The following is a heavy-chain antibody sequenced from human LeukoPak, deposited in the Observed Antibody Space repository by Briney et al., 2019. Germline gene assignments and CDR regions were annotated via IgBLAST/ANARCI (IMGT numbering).Heavy chain of an antibody. V-gene: IGHV3-23*01. CDR2: ISGRGDRS. CDR3: AKGGAVVPPGNYLDS. J-gene: IGHJ4*02. Sequence: GGSLRLSCTASGFTFSSHALNWVRQAPGKGLEWVSAISGRGDRSYYTDSVKGRFTISRDNSKNTLFLQMNSLRVEDTALYYCAKGGAVVPPGNYLDSWGQGTLVTVSS. D-gene: IGHD2-2*01. CDR1: GFTFSSHA.